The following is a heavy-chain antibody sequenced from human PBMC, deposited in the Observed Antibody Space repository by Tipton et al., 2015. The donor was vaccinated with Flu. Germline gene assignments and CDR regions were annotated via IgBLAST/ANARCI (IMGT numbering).Heavy chain of an antibody. J-gene: IGHJ6*02. D-gene: IGHD2-2*01. CDR1: GFTFGSYG. V-gene: IGHV3-30*03. CDR2: LSYDGSNK. CDR3: ARDAESSRYFYFGMNV. Sequence: SLRLSCAASGFTFGSYGMHWVRQAPGKGLEWVAVLSYDGSNKHYADSVKGRFAISRDNSKNTLFLQMNSLRVEDTAVYYCARDAESSRYFYFGMNVWGQGTTVTVSS.